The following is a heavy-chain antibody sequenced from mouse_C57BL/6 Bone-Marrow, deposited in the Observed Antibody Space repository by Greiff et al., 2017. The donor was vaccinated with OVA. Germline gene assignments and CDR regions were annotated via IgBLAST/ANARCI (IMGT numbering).Heavy chain of an antibody. CDR1: GYTFTSYW. CDR3: AREDYYGSSSHWYFDV. D-gene: IGHD1-1*01. V-gene: IGHV1-69*01. CDR2: IDPADSNT. Sequence: QVQLQQPGAELVMPGASVKLSCKASGYTFTSYWMHWVKQRPGQGLEWIGEIDPADSNTNYNQKFKGKSTLTADKSSSTAYMQLSSLTSVDSAVYYCAREDYYGSSSHWYFDVWGTGTTVTVSS. J-gene: IGHJ1*03.